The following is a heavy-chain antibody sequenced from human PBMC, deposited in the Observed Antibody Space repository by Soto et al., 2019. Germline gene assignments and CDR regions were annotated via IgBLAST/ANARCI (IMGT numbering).Heavy chain of an antibody. CDR2: INPNSGDT. CDR3: ATSRISITVAGETEYYFDY. CDR1: GYIFTGYY. V-gene: IGHV1-2*04. Sequence: ASVKVSCKASGYIFTGYYMHWVRQAPGQGLEWMGWINPNSGDTNYTQKFQGWVTMTRDTSISTAYMELSRLRSDDTAVYYCATSRISITVAGETEYYFDYWGQGTLVTVSS. J-gene: IGHJ4*02. D-gene: IGHD6-19*01.